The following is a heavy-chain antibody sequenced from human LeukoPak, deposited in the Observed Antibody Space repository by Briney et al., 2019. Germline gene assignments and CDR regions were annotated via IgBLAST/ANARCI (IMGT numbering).Heavy chain of an antibody. CDR3: AKGGDVLLWFGELFPSDY. V-gene: IGHV3-23*01. CDR2: ITGTGGK. J-gene: IGHJ4*02. CDR1: GFTLTNHG. D-gene: IGHD3-10*01. Sequence: GGSLRLSCAVSGFTLTNHGVSWVRQAPGKGLEWVSIITGTGGKYYGDSVKGRFVLSRDNSKNTLYLQMNSLRAEDTAVYYCAKGGDVLLWFGELFPSDYWGRGTLVTVSS.